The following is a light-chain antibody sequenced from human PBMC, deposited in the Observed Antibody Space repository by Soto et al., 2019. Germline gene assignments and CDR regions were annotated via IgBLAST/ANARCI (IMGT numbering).Light chain of an antibody. Sequence: EIVLTQSPGTLSLSPGERATLSCRASQSVSSSHLAWYQQKPGQAPRLLIYGASSRATGIPDRFSGSGSGTDFTLTISRLEPEDFALYYCQQYSSSPIYIFGQGTKLEI. CDR3: QQYSSSPIYI. CDR2: GAS. V-gene: IGKV3-20*01. J-gene: IGKJ2*01. CDR1: QSVSSSH.